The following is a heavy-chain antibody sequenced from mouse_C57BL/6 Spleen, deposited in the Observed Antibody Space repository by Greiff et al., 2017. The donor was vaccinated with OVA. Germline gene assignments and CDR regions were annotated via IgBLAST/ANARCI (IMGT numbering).Heavy chain of an antibody. Sequence: VKLMESGAELVRPGASVTLSCKASGYTFTDYEMHWVKQTPVHGLEWIGAIDPETGGTAYNQKFKGKAILTADKSSSTAYMELRSLTSEDSAVYYCTNFYYYGSSLYWGQGTTLTVSS. J-gene: IGHJ2*01. CDR3: TNFYYYGSSLY. CDR2: IDPETGGT. CDR1: GYTFTDYE. V-gene: IGHV1-15*01. D-gene: IGHD1-1*01.